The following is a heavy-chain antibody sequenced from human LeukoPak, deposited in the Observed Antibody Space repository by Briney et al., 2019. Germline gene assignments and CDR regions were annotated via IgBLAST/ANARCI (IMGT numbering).Heavy chain of an antibody. J-gene: IGHJ4*02. Sequence: SETLSLICTVSGGSISSGGYSWSWIRQHPGKGLEWIGYIYYSGSTYYNPSLKSRVTISVDTSKNQFSLKLSSVTAADTAVYYCARSLVQHQIDYWGQGTLVTVSS. CDR1: GGSISSGGYS. CDR2: IYYSGST. CDR3: ARSLVQHQIDY. V-gene: IGHV4-31*03. D-gene: IGHD2-8*02.